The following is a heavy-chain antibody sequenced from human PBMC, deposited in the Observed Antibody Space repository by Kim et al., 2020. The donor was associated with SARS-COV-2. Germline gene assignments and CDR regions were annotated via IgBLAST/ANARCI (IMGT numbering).Heavy chain of an antibody. CDR2: IYYSGST. D-gene: IGHD6-13*01. V-gene: IGHV4-59*13. CDR1: GGSISSYY. Sequence: SETLSLTCTVSGGSISSYYWSWIRQPPGKGLEWIGYIYYSGSTNYNPSLKSRVTISVDTCKNQFSLKLSSVTAADTAVYYCAREVRYSSSWYWADPYYYYYGMDVWGQGTTVTVSS. J-gene: IGHJ6*02. CDR3: AREVRYSSSWYWADPYYYYYGMDV.